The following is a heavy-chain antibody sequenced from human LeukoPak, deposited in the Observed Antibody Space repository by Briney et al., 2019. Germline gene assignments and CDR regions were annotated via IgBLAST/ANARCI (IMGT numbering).Heavy chain of an antibody. Sequence: ASVKVSCKVSEYRLTELSMHWVRLAPGKGLEWTGGFDPEDVDTIYAQKFEGRVTMTEDTSTDTAYLELSSLRSEDTAVYYCATLLLSKKRYYDFWTSAFDFWGQGTMVTVSS. V-gene: IGHV1-24*01. CDR3: ATLLLSKKRYYDFWTSAFDF. CDR2: FDPEDVDT. J-gene: IGHJ3*01. D-gene: IGHD3-3*01. CDR1: EYRLTELS.